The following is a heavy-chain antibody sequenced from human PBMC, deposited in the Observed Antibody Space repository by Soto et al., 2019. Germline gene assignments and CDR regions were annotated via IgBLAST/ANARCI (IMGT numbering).Heavy chain of an antibody. D-gene: IGHD2-21*02. J-gene: IGHJ4*02. V-gene: IGHV4-39*01. Sequence: QLQLQESGPGLVKPSETLSLTCTVSGGSISSSSYYWGWIRQPPGKGLEWIGSIYYSGSTYYNPSLKSRVTISVDTSKNQFSLKLSSVTAADTAVYYCGRVDCGGDCYLPGAFDYWGQGTLVTVSS. CDR2: IYYSGST. CDR3: GRVDCGGDCYLPGAFDY. CDR1: GGSISSSSYY.